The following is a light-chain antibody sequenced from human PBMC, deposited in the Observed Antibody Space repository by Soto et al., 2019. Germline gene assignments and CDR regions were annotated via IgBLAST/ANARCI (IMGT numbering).Light chain of an antibody. V-gene: IGLV2-23*02. Sequence: QSALTQPASVSGSPGQSITISCTGTSSDVGSYNLVSWYQQHPGKAPKLMIYEVSKRPSGVPNRFSGSKSGNTASLTISGLQAEDEADYYCCSYAGSSTSVVFGGGTQLTVL. CDR3: CSYAGSSTSVV. CDR2: EVS. CDR1: SSDVGSYNL. J-gene: IGLJ2*01.